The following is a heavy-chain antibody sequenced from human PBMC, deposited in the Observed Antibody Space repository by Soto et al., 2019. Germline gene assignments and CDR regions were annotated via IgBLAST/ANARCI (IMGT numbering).Heavy chain of an antibody. D-gene: IGHD3-3*01. V-gene: IGHV4-61*01. Sequence: NPSETLSLTCTVSGGSVSSGSYYWSWIRQPPGKGLEWIGYIYYSGSTNYSPSLKSRVTISVDTSKNQFSLKLSSVTAADTAVYYCARHDFWSGYFDYWGQGTLVTVSS. CDR3: ARHDFWSGYFDY. J-gene: IGHJ4*02. CDR1: GGSVSSGSYY. CDR2: IYYSGST.